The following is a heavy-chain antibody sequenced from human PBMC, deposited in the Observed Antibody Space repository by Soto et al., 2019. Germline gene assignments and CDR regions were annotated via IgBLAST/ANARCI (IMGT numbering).Heavy chain of an antibody. D-gene: IGHD6-19*01. CDR1: GGSFSGYY. CDR2: INHSGST. V-gene: IGHV4-34*01. J-gene: IGHJ5*02. CDR3: ARPSSGWENWFDP. Sequence: SETLSLTCAVYGGSFSGYYWTWIRQPPGTGLEWIGEINHSGSTNYNPSLKSRVTISVDTSKNQFSLKLTSVTAADTAVYYCARPSSGWENWFDPWGQGTLVTVSS.